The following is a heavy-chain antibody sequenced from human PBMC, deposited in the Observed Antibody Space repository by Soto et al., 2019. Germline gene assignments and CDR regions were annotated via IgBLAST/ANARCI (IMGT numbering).Heavy chain of an antibody. V-gene: IGHV1-2*02. CDR2: INPNGGGT. CDR1: GYTFTGYY. J-gene: IGHJ4*02. CDR3: ARDNWNRPPRFDY. Sequence: ASVKVSCKASGYTFTGYYIHWVRQAPGQGREWMGLINPNGGGTNYAQKFQGRVTMTRDTSTSTVYMELSSLRSEDTAVYSCARDNWNRPPRFDYWGPGTQVNVSS. D-gene: IGHD1-20*01.